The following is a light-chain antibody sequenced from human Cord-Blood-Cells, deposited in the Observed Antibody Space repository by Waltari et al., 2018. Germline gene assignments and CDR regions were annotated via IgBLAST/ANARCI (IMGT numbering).Light chain of an antibody. V-gene: IGLV2-14*03. J-gene: IGLJ1*01. Sequence: ALTQPPSVSGSPGQSIPISCTVTTSDVGGYTPLARYQQHPVKAPKLMIYNVSNRPSGVSNRFSGSKSGNTASLTISGHQAEDEADYYCSSYTSSSTLYVFGTGTNVTVL. CDR2: NVS. CDR1: TSDVGGYTP. CDR3: SSYTSSSTLYV.